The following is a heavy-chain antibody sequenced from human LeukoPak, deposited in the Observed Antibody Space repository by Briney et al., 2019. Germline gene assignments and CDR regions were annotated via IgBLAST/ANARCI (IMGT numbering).Heavy chain of an antibody. V-gene: IGHV3-7*01. CDR1: GFTFSSYA. J-gene: IGHJ4*02. D-gene: IGHD3-10*01. CDR2: IKQDGSDK. CDR3: ATVVGASPDYFDY. Sequence: GGSLRLSCAASGFTFSSYAMSWVRQAPGKGLEWVANIKQDGSDKNYVDSVKGRFTISRDNAKNSLYLQMNSLRDEDTAVYYCATVVGASPDYFDYWGQGTLVTVSP.